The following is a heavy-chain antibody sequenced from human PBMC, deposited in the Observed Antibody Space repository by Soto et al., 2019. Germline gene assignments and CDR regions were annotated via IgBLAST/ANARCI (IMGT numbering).Heavy chain of an antibody. CDR1: GGSISSYY. CDR2: IYYSGST. D-gene: IGHD3-10*01. J-gene: IGHJ5*02. CDR3: AREPRGVLWFGPAGWLDP. V-gene: IGHV4-59*01. Sequence: SETLSLTCTVSGGSISSYYWSWIRQPPGKGLEWIGYIYYSGSTNYNPSLKSRVTISVDTSKNQFSLKLSSVTAADTAVYYCAREPRGVLWFGPAGWLDPWGQGTLVTVSS.